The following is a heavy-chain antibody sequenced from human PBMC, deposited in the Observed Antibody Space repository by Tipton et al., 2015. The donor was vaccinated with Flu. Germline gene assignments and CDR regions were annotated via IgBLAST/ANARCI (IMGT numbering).Heavy chain of an antibody. J-gene: IGHJ4*02. D-gene: IGHD6-19*01. CDR2: IYRTGSS. Sequence: TLSLTCTVSGGSIKTDNWWTWVRQSPERGLEWIGEIYRTGSSNTNPSLRGRLIVSVSTSKNQFSLTLTTVTAADTAMYYCARGIRRESLDKWGQGTLVTVSS. V-gene: IGHV4-4*02. CDR3: ARGIRRESLDK. CDR1: GGSIKTDNW.